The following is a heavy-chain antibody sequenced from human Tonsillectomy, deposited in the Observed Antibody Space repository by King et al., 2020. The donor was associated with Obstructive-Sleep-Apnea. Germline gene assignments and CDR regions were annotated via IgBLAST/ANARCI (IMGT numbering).Heavy chain of an antibody. CDR2: IYPGDSDT. V-gene: IGHV5-51*01. Sequence: QLVQSGAEVKKPGESLKISCKGSGYSFTSYWIGWVRQMPGKGLEWMGIIYPGDSDTRYSPSFQGQVTIPADKSISTAYLQWSSLKASDTAMYYCARRGNGYSYGPVDFDYWGQGTLVTVSS. D-gene: IGHD5-18*01. CDR3: ARRGNGYSYGPVDFDY. J-gene: IGHJ4*02. CDR1: GYSFTSYW.